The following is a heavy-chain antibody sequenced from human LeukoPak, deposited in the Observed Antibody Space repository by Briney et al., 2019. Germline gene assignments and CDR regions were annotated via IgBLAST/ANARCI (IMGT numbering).Heavy chain of an antibody. V-gene: IGHV3-23*01. CDR1: GLISSTYA. Sequence: GGSLRLSCAASGLISSTYAMSWVRQAPGKGLEWVSAISGTGDYTYYTDSVQGRFTISRDNSKNTLYLQMNSLTADDTAVYFCAKLGGIYSDAFDIWGQGTMVTVSS. CDR2: ISGTGDYT. CDR3: AKLGGIYSDAFDI. D-gene: IGHD1-26*01. J-gene: IGHJ3*02.